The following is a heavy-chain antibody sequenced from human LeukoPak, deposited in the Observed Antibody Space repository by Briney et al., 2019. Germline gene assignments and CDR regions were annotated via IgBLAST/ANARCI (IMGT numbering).Heavy chain of an antibody. CDR1: GFTFSSYA. V-gene: IGHV3-7*01. CDR2: IKQDGSEK. D-gene: IGHD3-10*01. CDR3: ARASGRGAFDI. J-gene: IGHJ3*02. Sequence: PGGSLRLSCAASGFTFSSYAMSWVRQAPGKGLEWVANIKQDGSEKYYVDSVKGRFTISRDNAKNSLYLQMNSLRAEDTAVYYCARASGRGAFDIWGQGTMVTVSS.